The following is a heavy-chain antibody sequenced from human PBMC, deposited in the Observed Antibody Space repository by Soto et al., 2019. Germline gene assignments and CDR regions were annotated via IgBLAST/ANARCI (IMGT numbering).Heavy chain of an antibody. CDR2: IYYSGNT. J-gene: IGHJ6*02. CDR3: ESSSLYGMDV. CDR1: GGSISSGYYY. Sequence: SETLSLTCSVSGGSISSGYYYWSWIRQPPGKGLEWIGNIYYSGNTYYNPSLKSRLIISIDTSKNQLSLKVGSVTATDTAVYYCESSSLYGMDVWGQGTTVTVSS. V-gene: IGHV4-30-4*01. D-gene: IGHD1-7*01.